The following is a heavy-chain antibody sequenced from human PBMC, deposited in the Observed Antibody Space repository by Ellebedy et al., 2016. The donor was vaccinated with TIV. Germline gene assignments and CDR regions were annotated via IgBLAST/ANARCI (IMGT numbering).Heavy chain of an antibody. CDR3: ARGSSTYYYDSSGYLDAFDI. CDR2: IKQDGSEK. Sequence: GGSLRLSXAASGFTFSSYWMSWVRQAPGKGLEWVANIKQDGSEKYYVDSVKGRFTISRDNAKNSLYLQMNSLRAEDTAVYYCARGSSTYYYDSSGYLDAFDIWGQGTMVTVSS. CDR1: GFTFSSYW. V-gene: IGHV3-7*01. D-gene: IGHD3-22*01. J-gene: IGHJ3*02.